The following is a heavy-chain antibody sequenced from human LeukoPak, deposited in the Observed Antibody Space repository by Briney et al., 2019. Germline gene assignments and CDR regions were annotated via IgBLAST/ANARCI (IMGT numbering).Heavy chain of an antibody. J-gene: IGHJ4*02. CDR3: ARSMGGVRYFDWSNFDY. V-gene: IGHV3-30-3*01. CDR1: GFTFSSYA. CDR2: ISYDGSNK. Sequence: QPGGSLRLSCAASGFTFSSYAMHWVRQAPGKGLEWVAVISYDGSNKYYADSVKGRFTISRDNSKNTLYLQMNSLRAEDTAVYYCARSMGGVRYFDWSNFDYWGQGTLVTVSS. D-gene: IGHD3-9*01.